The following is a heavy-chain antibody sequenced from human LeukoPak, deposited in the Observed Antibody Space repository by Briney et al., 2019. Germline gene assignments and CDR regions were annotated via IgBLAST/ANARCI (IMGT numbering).Heavy chain of an antibody. J-gene: IGHJ4*02. CDR3: AKLGYSSGWFHDY. V-gene: IGHV1-69*04. CDR1: GGTFSSYA. CDR2: IIPILGIA. Sequence: RASVKVSCKASGGTFSSYAISWVRQAPGQGLEWMGRIIPILGIANYAQKFQGRVTITADKSTSTAYMELSSLRSEDTAVYYCAKLGYSSGWFHDYWGQGTLVTVSS. D-gene: IGHD6-19*01.